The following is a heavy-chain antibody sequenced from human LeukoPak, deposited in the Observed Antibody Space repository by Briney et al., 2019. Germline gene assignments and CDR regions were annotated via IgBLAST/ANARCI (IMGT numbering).Heavy chain of an antibody. CDR2: LTDSGGTT. Sequence: GGSLRLSCAASGFTFSNAWMNWVRQAPGKGPEWVSSLTDSGGTTYYVDSVKGRFTISRDNSKNTLYLHMNSLRAEDTAMYYCAKKRDAFDIWGQGTVVAVSS. CDR3: AKKRDAFDI. D-gene: IGHD5-24*01. CDR1: GFTFSNAW. J-gene: IGHJ3*02. V-gene: IGHV3-23*01.